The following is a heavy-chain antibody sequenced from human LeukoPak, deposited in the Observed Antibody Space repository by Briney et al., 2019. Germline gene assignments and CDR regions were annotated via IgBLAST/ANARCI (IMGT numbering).Heavy chain of an antibody. CDR3: ARDHIRSLDY. V-gene: IGHV3-74*01. CDR1: GFTFRTYL. CDR2: IDIDWSSK. D-gene: IGHD1-14*01. Sequence: WGSLRLFCAASGFTFRTYLMHWVRQVPGKGLVWVSRIDIDWSSKSYEDFVKAPFTTSRNNARNTFYLQMNSPRVPDTAVYYCARDHIRSLDYWGQGTPVTVSS. J-gene: IGHJ4*02.